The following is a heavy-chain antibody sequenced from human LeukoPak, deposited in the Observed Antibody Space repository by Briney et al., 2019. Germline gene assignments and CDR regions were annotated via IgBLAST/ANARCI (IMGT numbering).Heavy chain of an antibody. CDR3: VTGFSSGWYVGLDY. CDR2: INSNGGST. V-gene: IGHV3-64D*06. J-gene: IGHJ4*02. CDR1: GFTFSSYA. D-gene: IGHD6-19*01. Sequence: QPGGSLRLSCAASGFTFSSYAMHWVRQAPGKGLESVSGINSNGGSTYYADSVKGRFTISRDNSKNTLYLQMSSLRAEDTAVYYCVTGFSSGWYVGLDYWGQGTLVTVSS.